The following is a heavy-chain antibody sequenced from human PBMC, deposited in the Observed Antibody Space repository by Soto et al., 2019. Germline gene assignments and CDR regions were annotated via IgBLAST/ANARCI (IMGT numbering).Heavy chain of an antibody. CDR2: IYPDDSDT. CDR3: ARNIAARLRGNYYYGMDV. D-gene: IGHD6-6*01. V-gene: IGHV5-51*01. Sequence: PGESLKISCKGSGDSFSNYWIGWVLQMPGKGLEWMGTIYPDDSDTRYSPSFQGQVTISADKSINTAYLQWISLKASDTAMYYCARNIAARLRGNYYYGMDVWGQGTTVTVSS. J-gene: IGHJ6*02. CDR1: GDSFSNYW.